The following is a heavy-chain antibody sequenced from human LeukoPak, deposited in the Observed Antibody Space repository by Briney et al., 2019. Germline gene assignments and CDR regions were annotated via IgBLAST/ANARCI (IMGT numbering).Heavy chain of an antibody. CDR2: INQSGTT. Sequence: KPSETLSLTCAVYGGSVSDYYWTWIRQPPGKGLEWIGEINQSGTTYYNTSLKSRVTISPNTSMNQVSLKLTSVTAADTAVYYCSLEWLHWGQGTLVTVSS. CDR1: GGSVSDYY. CDR3: SLEWLH. D-gene: IGHD3-3*01. V-gene: IGHV4-34*01. J-gene: IGHJ4*02.